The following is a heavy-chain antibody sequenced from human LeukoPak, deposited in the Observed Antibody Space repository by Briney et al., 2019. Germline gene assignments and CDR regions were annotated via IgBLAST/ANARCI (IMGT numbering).Heavy chain of an antibody. J-gene: IGHJ5*02. CDR3: ARLMVRGVIRWFDP. CDR2: ISSSGGST. CDR1: GFTFSSYG. D-gene: IGHD3-10*01. V-gene: IGHV3-23*01. Sequence: PGGSLRPSCAASGFTFSSYGMSWVRQAPGKGLEWVSCISSSGGSTYYADSVKGRFTISRDNSKNTLYLQMNSLRAEDTAVYYCARLMVRGVIRWFDPWGQGTLVTVSS.